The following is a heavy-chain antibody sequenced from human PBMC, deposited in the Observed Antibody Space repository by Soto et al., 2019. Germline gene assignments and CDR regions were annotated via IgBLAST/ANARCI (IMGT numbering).Heavy chain of an antibody. Sequence: QVQLVQSGAEVKKPGASVKVSCKASGYTFTSYAMHWVRQAPGQRLEWMGWINAGNGNTKYSQKCQGRVTITRDTSASTAYMELSSLRSEDTAVYYCARAASYYDILTGYQSYTNFDYWGQGTLVTVSS. D-gene: IGHD3-9*01. CDR3: ARAASYYDILTGYQSYTNFDY. CDR1: GYTFTSYA. CDR2: INAGNGNT. J-gene: IGHJ4*02. V-gene: IGHV1-3*01.